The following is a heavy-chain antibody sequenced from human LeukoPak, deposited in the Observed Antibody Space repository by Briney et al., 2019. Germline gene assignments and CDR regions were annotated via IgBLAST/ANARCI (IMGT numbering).Heavy chain of an antibody. CDR1: GFTFSSYG. V-gene: IGHV3-30*18. J-gene: IGHJ4*02. CDR3: AKDTSYGSGTYFDY. CDR2: ISYDGSNK. D-gene: IGHD3-10*01. Sequence: QPGGSLRLSCAASGFTFSSYGMHWVRQAPGKGLEWVAVISYDGSNKYYADSVRGRFTISRDNSKKTLYLQMNSLRAEDTAVYYCAKDTSYGSGTYFDYWGQGTLVTVSS.